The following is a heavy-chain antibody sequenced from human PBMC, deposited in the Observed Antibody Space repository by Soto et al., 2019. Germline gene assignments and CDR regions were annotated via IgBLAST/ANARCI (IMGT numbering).Heavy chain of an antibody. CDR3: ASSVVTYNWFDP. J-gene: IGHJ5*02. CDR2: IYYSGST. V-gene: IGHV4-31*03. Sequence: LSLTCTVSGGSISSGGYYWSWIRQHPGKGLEWIGYIYYSGSTYYNPSLKSRVTISVDTSKNQFSLKLSSVTAADTAVYYCASSVVTYNWFDPWGQGTLVTVSS. CDR1: GGSISSGGYY. D-gene: IGHD2-15*01.